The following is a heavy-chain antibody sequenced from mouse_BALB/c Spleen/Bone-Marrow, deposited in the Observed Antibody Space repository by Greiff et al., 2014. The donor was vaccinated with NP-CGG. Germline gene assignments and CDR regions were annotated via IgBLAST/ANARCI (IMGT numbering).Heavy chain of an antibody. V-gene: IGHV14-3*02. CDR2: IDPANGNT. CDR1: GFNIKDIY. CDR3: ARYDYGWYFSV. Sequence: EVQVVESGAELVKPGASVKLSCTASGFNIKDIYMHWVKQRPEQGLEWIGRIDPANGNTKYDPKFQGKATITADTSSNTAYLQLSSLTSEDIAVYYCARYDYGWYFSVWGAGTTVTVSS. D-gene: IGHD2-4*01. J-gene: IGHJ1*01.